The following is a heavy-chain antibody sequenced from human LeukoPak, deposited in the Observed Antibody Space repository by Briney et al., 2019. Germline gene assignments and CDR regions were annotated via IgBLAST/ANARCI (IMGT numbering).Heavy chain of an antibody. J-gene: IGHJ6*02. D-gene: IGHD3-22*01. CDR2: ISAYNGNT. CDR3: ARCIRLLRGYYDSSGYGGGNYYYGMDV. Sequence: ASVKVSCKASGYTFTSYGISWVRQAPGQGLEWMGRISAYNGNTNYAQKLQGRVTMTTDTSTSTAYMELRSLRSDDTAVYYCARCIRLLRGYYDSSGYGGGNYYYGMDVWGQGTTVTVSS. V-gene: IGHV1-18*01. CDR1: GYTFTSYG.